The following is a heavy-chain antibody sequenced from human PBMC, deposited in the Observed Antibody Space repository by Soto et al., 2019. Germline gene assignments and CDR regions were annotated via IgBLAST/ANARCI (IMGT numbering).Heavy chain of an antibody. CDR2: LWSAGLS. CDR3: ARELPPDL. CDR1: GFTVSSNY. Sequence: EVQVVESGGGLIQPGGSLRLSCAASGFTVSSNYMTWVRQAPGKGLEWVSILWSAGLSYYADSVKGRFTISRDNSKNTLYLQMTSLRAEDSAVYYCARELPPDLWGQGTLVTVSS. V-gene: IGHV3-53*01. D-gene: IGHD2-15*01. J-gene: IGHJ5*02.